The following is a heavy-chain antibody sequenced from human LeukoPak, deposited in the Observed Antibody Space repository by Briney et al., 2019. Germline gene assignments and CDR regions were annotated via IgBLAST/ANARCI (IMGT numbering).Heavy chain of an antibody. D-gene: IGHD3-10*02. CDR2: IIPIFGTA. J-gene: IGHJ4*02. Sequence: RASVKVSCKASGGTFSSYAISWVRQAPGQGLEWMGGIIPIFGTANYAQKFQGRVTITADESTSTAYMELSSLRSEDTAVYYCARDPSITMMGEDWGQGTLVTVSS. V-gene: IGHV1-69*13. CDR1: GGTFSSYA. CDR3: ARDPSITMMGED.